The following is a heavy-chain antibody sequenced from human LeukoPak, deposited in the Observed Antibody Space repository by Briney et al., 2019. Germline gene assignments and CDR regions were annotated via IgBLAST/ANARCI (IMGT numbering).Heavy chain of an antibody. Sequence: SETLSLTCAVYGGSFSGYYWSWIRQPPGKGLEWIGEINHSGSTNYTPSLKSRVTISVDTSKNQFSLKLSSVTAADTAVYYCARGRYPHDAFDIWGQGTMVTVSS. CDR2: INHSGST. CDR1: GGSFSGYY. J-gene: IGHJ3*02. D-gene: IGHD1-1*01. CDR3: ARGRYPHDAFDI. V-gene: IGHV4-34*01.